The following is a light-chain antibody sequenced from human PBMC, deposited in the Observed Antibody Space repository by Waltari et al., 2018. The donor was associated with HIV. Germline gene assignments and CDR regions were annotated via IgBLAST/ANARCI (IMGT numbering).Light chain of an antibody. CDR3: AAWDDSLLYV. V-gene: IGLV1-47*01. CDR2: RNN. Sequence: QSVLTQPPSASGTPGQRVTISCSGSSSNIGSNYVYWYQQLPGTAHKLLIYRNNQRPSGVPDRFSGSKSGTSASLAISGVRSEDEADYYCAAWDDSLLYVFGTGTKVTVL. CDR1: SSNIGSNY. J-gene: IGLJ1*01.